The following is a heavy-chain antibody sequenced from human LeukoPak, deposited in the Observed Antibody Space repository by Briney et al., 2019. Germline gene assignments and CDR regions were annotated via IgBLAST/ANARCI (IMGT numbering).Heavy chain of an antibody. J-gene: IGHJ6*03. CDR2: MNPNSGNP. V-gene: IGHV1-8*03. CDR3: ARGFSSSWDYYMDV. CDR1: GYTFTSYY. Sequence: GASVKVSCKASGYTFTSYYMHWVRQAPGQGLEWMGWMNPNSGNPGYAQKFQGRVTITRNTSISTAYMELSSLRSEDTAVYYCARGFSSSWDYYMDVWGKGTTVTVSS. D-gene: IGHD6-13*01.